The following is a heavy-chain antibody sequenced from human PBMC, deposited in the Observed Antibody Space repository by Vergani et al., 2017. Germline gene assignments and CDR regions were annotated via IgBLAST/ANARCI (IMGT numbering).Heavy chain of an antibody. V-gene: IGHV4-59*11. J-gene: IGHJ5*02. Sequence: QVQMQESGPGLVKSSETLSLTCSVSFDSIRNLNSNWIRQPPRKGLEWIGSIHYSVNTNYNPSLKTRVTISVDTSKNQFSLTLTSVTAADTAVYYCASDTHSGQRADRWGQGILVTVTS. CDR2: IHYSVNT. CDR3: ASDTHSGQRADR. CDR1: FDSIRNLN. D-gene: IGHD6-19*01.